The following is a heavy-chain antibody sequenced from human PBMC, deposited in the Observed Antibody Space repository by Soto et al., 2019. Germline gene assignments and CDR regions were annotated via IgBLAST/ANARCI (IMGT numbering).Heavy chain of an antibody. CDR1: GFTFSSYA. D-gene: IGHD5-12*01. J-gene: IGHJ4*02. CDR2: ISGSGGST. Sequence: LRLSCAASGFTFSSYAMSWVRQAPGKGLEWVSAISGSGGSTYYADSVKGRFTISRDNSKNTLYLQMNSLRAEDTAVYYCAKDGGKTTKKIVATQVWGQGTPVTVSS. CDR3: AKDGGKTTKKIVATQV. V-gene: IGHV3-23*01.